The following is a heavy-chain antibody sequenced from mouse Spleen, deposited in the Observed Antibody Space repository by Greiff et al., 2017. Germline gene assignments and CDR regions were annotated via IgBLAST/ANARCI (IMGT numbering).Heavy chain of an antibody. CDR2: INPSTGYT. J-gene: IGHJ2*01. V-gene: IGHV1-7*01. Sequence: QVQLQQSGAELAKPGASVKMSCKASGYTFTSYWMHWVKQRPGQGLEWIGYINPSTGYTEYNQKFKDKATLTADKSSSTAYMQLSSLTSEDSAVYYCARAVHYFDYWGQGTTLTVSS. D-gene: IGHD1-1*01. CDR3: ARAVHYFDY. CDR1: GYTFTSYW.